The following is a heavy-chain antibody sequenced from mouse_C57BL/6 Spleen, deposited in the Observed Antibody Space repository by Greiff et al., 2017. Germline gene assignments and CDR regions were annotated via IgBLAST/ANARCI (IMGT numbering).Heavy chain of an antibody. CDR2: INPNNGGT. V-gene: IGHV1-26*01. D-gene: IGHD2-10*01. Sequence: EVQLQQSGPELVKPGASVKISCKASGYTFTDYYMNWVTQSHGKSLEWMGDINPNNGGTSYNQKFKGKATLTVDKDTSTAYMELRSLTSEDSAVYYCARDGAYCGNGGYFDYWGQGTTLTGSS. CDR3: ARDGAYCGNGGYFDY. J-gene: IGHJ2*01. CDR1: GYTFTDYY.